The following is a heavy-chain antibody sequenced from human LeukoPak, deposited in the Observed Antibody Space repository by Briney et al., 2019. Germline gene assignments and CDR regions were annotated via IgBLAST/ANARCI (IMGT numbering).Heavy chain of an antibody. J-gene: IGHJ3*02. CDR2: IYYSGST. Sequence: SETLSLTCTVSGGSTITHYWSWIRQTPGKELEWIGYIYYSGSTNYNPSLKSRVTMSIDTSKTQFSLRLISVTAADTAVYFCARVGFTRGHYNPRDAFDIWGQGTMVTVSS. CDR3: ARVGFTRGHYNPRDAFDI. CDR1: GGSTITHY. D-gene: IGHD3-22*01. V-gene: IGHV4-59*11.